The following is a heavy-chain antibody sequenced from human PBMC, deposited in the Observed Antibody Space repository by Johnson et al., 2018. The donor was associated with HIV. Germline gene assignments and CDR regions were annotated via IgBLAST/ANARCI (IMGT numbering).Heavy chain of an antibody. D-gene: IGHD5-18*01. Sequence: VQLVESGGGLLQPGGSLRLSCAASGFTFSSYAMSWVRQAPGKGLEWVSVIYRGGSTYYADSVKGRFTISRDNSKNTLYLQMNSLKAEDTAVYYCARESSAGEYSYGIIWGQGTMVTVSS. CDR3: ARESSAGEYSYGII. CDR2: IYRGGST. CDR1: GFTFSSYA. V-gene: IGHV3-66*03. J-gene: IGHJ3*02.